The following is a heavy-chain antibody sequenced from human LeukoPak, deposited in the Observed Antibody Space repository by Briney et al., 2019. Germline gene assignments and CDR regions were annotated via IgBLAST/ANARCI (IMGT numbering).Heavy chain of an antibody. CDR3: ARDATRGGDFDY. CDR1: GFTLSTHY. D-gene: IGHD3-16*01. J-gene: IGHJ4*02. V-gene: IGHV3-7*01. Sequence: GGSLRLSCAASGFTLSTHYMTWVRQAPGKGLEWVANINQDGSEKYYVDSVKGRFTISRDNVKNSLYLQMNSLRAEDTAVYYCARDATRGGDFDYWGQGTLVTVSS. CDR2: INQDGSEK.